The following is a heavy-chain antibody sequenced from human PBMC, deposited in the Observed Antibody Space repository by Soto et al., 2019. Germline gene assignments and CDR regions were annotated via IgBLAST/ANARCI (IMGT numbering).Heavy chain of an antibody. CDR1: GGAFSGYY. J-gene: IGHJ6*02. Sequence: SQTLSLTCAVSGGAFSGYYWSWIRQPPGKGLEWIGEINHSGSTNYNPSLKSRGTISVDTSKNQFSLRLSSVTAADTAVYYCARGGDSDGYARYYGMDVWGQGTTGTVSS. CDR3: ARGGDSDGYARYYGMDV. V-gene: IGHV4-34*01. D-gene: IGHD5-18*01. CDR2: INHSGST.